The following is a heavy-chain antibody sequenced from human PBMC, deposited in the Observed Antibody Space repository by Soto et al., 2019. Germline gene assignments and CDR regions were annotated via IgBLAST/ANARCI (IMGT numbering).Heavy chain of an antibody. Sequence: ASVTVSCKASVYTFTSYGISWVRQAPGQGLEWMGWISAYNGKTNYAQNVQGRVTMTTDTSTRTAYMDLRSLRSDDTAVYYCARGGDVNYYHGMDVWGQGTTVTVS. J-gene: IGHJ6*02. CDR1: VYTFTSYG. CDR3: ARGGDVNYYHGMDV. D-gene: IGHD5-12*01. CDR2: ISAYNGKT. V-gene: IGHV1-18*01.